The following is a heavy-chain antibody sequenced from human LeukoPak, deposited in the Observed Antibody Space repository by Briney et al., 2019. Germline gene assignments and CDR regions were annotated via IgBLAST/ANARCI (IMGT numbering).Heavy chain of an antibody. CDR1: VGSFSSYA. V-gene: IGHV1-69*01. CDR2: IIPIFGTA. Sequence: GASVKVSCKTSVGSFSSYASSWVRQAPGQGLEWMGGIIPIFGTANYAQKFQGRVTITADESTSTAYMELSSLRSEDTAVYYCARVGGYYFDYWGQGTLVTVSS. CDR3: ARVGGYYFDY. D-gene: IGHD3-22*01. J-gene: IGHJ4*02.